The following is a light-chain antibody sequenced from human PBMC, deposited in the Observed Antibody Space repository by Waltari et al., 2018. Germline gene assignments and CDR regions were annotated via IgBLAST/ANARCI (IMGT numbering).Light chain of an antibody. CDR1: SLRSRY. CDR3: NSRDTSGDHVL. J-gene: IGLJ3*02. V-gene: IGLV3-19*01. CDR2: DKE. Sequence: SSELTQDPAVSVALGQTVRITCQGDSLRSRYASWHQQKPGQAPILVIYDKENRPSVIPYRFSGSSSGNTASLTITGAQAGDEAVYYCNSRDTSGDHVLFGGGTKLTVL.